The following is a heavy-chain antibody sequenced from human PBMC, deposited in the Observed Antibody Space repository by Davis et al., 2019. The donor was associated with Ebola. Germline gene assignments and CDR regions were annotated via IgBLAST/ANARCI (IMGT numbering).Heavy chain of an antibody. J-gene: IGHJ4*02. CDR2: ISYDGSNK. V-gene: IGHV3-30*18. Sequence: GGSLRLSCAASGFTFSSYGMHWVRQAPGKGLEWVAVISYDGSNKYYADSVKGRFTISRDNSKNTLYLQMNSLRAEDTAVYYCAKDGKSGWYFLSDYWGQGTLVTVSS. D-gene: IGHD6-19*01. CDR3: AKDGKSGWYFLSDY. CDR1: GFTFSSYG.